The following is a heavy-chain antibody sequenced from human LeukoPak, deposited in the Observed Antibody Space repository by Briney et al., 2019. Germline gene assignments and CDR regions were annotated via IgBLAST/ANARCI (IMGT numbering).Heavy chain of an antibody. J-gene: IGHJ4*02. CDR3: ARDLRRGSSTAYFLGY. Sequence: GASVKVSCKASGYTFSSYGFTWVRQAPGQGLEWMGWISAYNGNTNYAQKIQGRVTMTTDTSTSTAYMELRSLRSDDTAIYYCARDLRRGSSTAYFLGYWGQGTLVTVSS. V-gene: IGHV1-18*01. CDR1: GYTFSSYG. D-gene: IGHD6-13*01. CDR2: ISAYNGNT.